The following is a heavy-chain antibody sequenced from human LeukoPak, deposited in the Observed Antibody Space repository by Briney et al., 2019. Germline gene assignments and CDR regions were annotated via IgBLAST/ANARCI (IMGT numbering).Heavy chain of an antibody. J-gene: IGHJ6*02. D-gene: IGHD1-7*01. Sequence: GGSLRLSCAASGFTVSSNYMSWVRQAPVKGLEWVSVIYSGGSTYYADSVKGRFTISRDNSKNTLYLQMNSLRAEDTAVYYCARDQETGTAQYYYYGMDVWGQGTTVTVSS. V-gene: IGHV3-66*01. CDR3: ARDQETGTAQYYYYGMDV. CDR2: IYSGGST. CDR1: GFTVSSNY.